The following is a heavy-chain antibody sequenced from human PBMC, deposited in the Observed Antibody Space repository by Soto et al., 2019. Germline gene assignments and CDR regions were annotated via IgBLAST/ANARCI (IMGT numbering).Heavy chain of an antibody. CDR1: GYTFTSYG. D-gene: IGHD3-22*01. CDR3: ARGASYHYDSSGYLRP. J-gene: IGHJ4*02. Sequence: ASVKVSCKASGYTFTSYGISWVRQAPGQGLEWMGWIGAYNGNTNYAQKFQGRVTMTTDTSTSTAYMELRSLRSDDTAVYYCARGASYHYDSSGYLRPWGQGTLVTVSS. CDR2: IGAYNGNT. V-gene: IGHV1-18*01.